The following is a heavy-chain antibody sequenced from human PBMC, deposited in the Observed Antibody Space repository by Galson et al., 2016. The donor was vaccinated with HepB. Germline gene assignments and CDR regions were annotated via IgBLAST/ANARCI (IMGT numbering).Heavy chain of an antibody. CDR2: IYPGDSDT. Sequence: SGAEVKKPGESLRIACKASGYKFSSYWIGWVRQMPGKGLEWMAIIYPGDSDTRYSPAFQGQVTISADTSISTAYLQWSSLRASDTAIYYCARGDFWSGYYYYGMEAWGQGTTVTVS. J-gene: IGHJ6*02. CDR3: ARGDFWSGYYYYGMEA. CDR1: GYKFSSYW. V-gene: IGHV5-51*03. D-gene: IGHD3-3*01.